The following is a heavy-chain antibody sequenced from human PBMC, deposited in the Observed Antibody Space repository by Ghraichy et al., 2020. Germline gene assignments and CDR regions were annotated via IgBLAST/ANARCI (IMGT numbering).Heavy chain of an antibody. CDR3: ARDGDNYNFDY. J-gene: IGHJ4*02. CDR1: GFTFSRYW. D-gene: IGHD1-1*01. V-gene: IGHV3-74*01. CDR2: IKGDGSDT. Sequence: ETLSLTCAASGFTFSRYWMHWVRQAPGKGLVWVSRIKGDGSDTKYADSVVGRFTISRDNAKNTLYLQLNSLRAEDTAVYYCARDGDNYNFDYWGQGTLVTVSS.